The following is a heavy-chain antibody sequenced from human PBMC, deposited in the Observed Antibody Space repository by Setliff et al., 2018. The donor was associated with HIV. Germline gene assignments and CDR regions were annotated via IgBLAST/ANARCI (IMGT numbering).Heavy chain of an antibody. CDR2: IFRAGNA. Sequence: SETLSLTCTVSGGSINSGAYLWAWIRQPAGKGLEWNGRIFRAGNATYNPSLKSRAILSVDTSQNQFSLQLKHVTAADTAVYYCARSRTSSGYYGVTGYGMDVWGQGTTVTVSS. D-gene: IGHD3-22*01. V-gene: IGHV4-61*02. J-gene: IGHJ6*02. CDR1: GGSINSGAYL. CDR3: ARSRTSSGYYGVTGYGMDV.